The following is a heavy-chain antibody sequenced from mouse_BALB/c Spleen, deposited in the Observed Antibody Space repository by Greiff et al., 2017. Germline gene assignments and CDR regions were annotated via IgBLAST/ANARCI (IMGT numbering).Heavy chain of an antibody. D-gene: IGHD2-3*01. Sequence: DVMLVESGGDLVKPGGSLKLSCAASGFTFSSYGMSWVRQTPDKRLEWVATISSGGSYTYYPDSVKGRFTISRDNAKNTLYLQMSSLKSEDTAMYYCARDDGSFFDYWGQGTNLTVSS. V-gene: IGHV5-6*02. CDR1: GFTFSSYG. CDR2: ISSGGSYT. J-gene: IGHJ2*01. CDR3: ARDDGSFFDY.